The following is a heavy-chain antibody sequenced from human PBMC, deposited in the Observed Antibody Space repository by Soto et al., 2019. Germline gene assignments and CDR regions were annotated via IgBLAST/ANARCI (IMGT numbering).Heavy chain of an antibody. Sequence: QVLLQESGPGLVKPSQTLSLTCSVSGGSINSVDYYWSWIRQPPGKGLEWIGYIYYSGSNYYNPSLKSRVTISVDTSKNQFSLKLSSVTDADTAVYYCAREVTTSRSYYGMDVWGQGTTVTVSS. J-gene: IGHJ6*02. V-gene: IGHV4-30-4*01. CDR1: GGSINSVDYY. D-gene: IGHD4-17*01. CDR3: AREVTTSRSYYGMDV. CDR2: IYYSGSN.